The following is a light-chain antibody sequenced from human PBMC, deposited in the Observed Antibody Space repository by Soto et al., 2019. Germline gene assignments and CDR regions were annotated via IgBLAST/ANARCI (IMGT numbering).Light chain of an antibody. Sequence: DIQMTQSPSTLSAFVGDRVTITCRASQSISSWLAWYQQKPGKAPKLLIYKASNLESGVPSRFSGSGSGTDFTLTISSLQPADFAPYYCQQYNSYPWTFGQGTKVEIK. CDR1: QSISSW. J-gene: IGKJ1*01. CDR2: KAS. V-gene: IGKV1-5*03. CDR3: QQYNSYPWT.